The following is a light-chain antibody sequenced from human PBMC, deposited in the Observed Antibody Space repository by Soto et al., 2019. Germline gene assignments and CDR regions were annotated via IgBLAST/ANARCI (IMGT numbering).Light chain of an antibody. CDR3: QQYKNLYT. CDR2: DAS. V-gene: IGKV1-5*01. J-gene: IGKJ2*01. Sequence: DIQMTQSPSTLSASVGDRVTITCRASQTISGWLAWYQQKPGRAPKLLIYDASSLENGVPSRFSGSESGTEYTLTIISLQPEDVATYYCQQYKNLYTFGQGTKLEIE. CDR1: QTISGW.